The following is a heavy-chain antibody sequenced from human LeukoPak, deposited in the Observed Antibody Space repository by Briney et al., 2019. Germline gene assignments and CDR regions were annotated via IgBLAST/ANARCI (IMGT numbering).Heavy chain of an antibody. V-gene: IGHV3-21*01. Sequence: PGGSLRLSCAASGFTFSSYSMSWVRQAPGKGLEWVSSISSSSSYIYYADSVKGRFTISRDNAKNSLYLQMNSLRAEDTAVYYCATLGSNYGMDVWGKGTTVTVSS. CDR1: GFTFSSYS. CDR2: ISSSSSYI. D-gene: IGHD7-27*01. CDR3: ATLGSNYGMDV. J-gene: IGHJ6*04.